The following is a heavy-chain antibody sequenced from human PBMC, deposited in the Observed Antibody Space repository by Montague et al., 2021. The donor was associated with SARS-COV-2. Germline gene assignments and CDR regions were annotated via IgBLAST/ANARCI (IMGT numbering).Heavy chain of an antibody. J-gene: IGHJ4*02. V-gene: IGHV4-59*13. CDR3: ARDSHYYDSSGHFDY. Sequence: SETLSLTCTLSGGSISSYYWSWIRQPPGKGLEWIGYIYYSGSTNYNPSLKSRVTISVDTSKNQFSLKLSSVTAADTAVYYCARDSHYYDSSGHFDYWGQGTLVTVSS. CDR2: IYYSGST. CDR1: GGSISSYY. D-gene: IGHD3-22*01.